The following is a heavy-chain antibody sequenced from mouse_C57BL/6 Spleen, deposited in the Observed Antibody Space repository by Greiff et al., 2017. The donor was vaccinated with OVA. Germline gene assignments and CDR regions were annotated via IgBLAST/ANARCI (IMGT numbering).Heavy chain of an antibody. J-gene: IGHJ1*03. D-gene: IGHD2-12*01. CDR1: GFTFSDYG. V-gene: IGHV5-17*01. CDR2: ISSGSSTI. Sequence: EVKVVESGGGLVKPGGSLKLSCAASGFTFSDYGMHWVRQAPEKGLEWVAYISSGSSTIYYADTVKGRFTISRDNAKNTLFLQMTSLRSEDTAMYYCARNLYMDVWGTGTTVTVSS. CDR3: ARNLYMDV.